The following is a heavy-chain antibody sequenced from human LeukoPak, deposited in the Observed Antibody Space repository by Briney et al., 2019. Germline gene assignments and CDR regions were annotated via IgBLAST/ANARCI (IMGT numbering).Heavy chain of an antibody. CDR2: INKDGSEK. V-gene: IGHV3-7*01. J-gene: IGHJ5*02. D-gene: IGHD3-22*01. CDR3: ARTYDRSTYGVHYFDP. Sequence: PGGPLRLSCAASGFTFSRYWMSWVRQAPGKGLEWVSSINKDGSEKFHADSATGRFTISRDNAKNSLFLQMNTLGAEDAAVYYCARTYDRSTYGVHYFDPWGQGTLVTVSS. CDR1: GFTFSRYW.